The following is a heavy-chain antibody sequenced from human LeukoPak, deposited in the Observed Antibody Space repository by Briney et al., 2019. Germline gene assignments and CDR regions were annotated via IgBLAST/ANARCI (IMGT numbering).Heavy chain of an antibody. CDR1: GFTFSGSA. CDR2: IRSKANSYAT. CDR3: ARDPVFGVGGNYFDS. Sequence: GGSLRLSCAASGFTFSGSAMHWVRQASGKGLEWVGRIRSKANSYATAYAASVKGRFTISRDNAKNSLYLQMNSLRAEDTAVYYCARDPVFGVGGNYFDSWGQGILVTVSS. J-gene: IGHJ4*02. V-gene: IGHV3-73*01. D-gene: IGHD3-3*01.